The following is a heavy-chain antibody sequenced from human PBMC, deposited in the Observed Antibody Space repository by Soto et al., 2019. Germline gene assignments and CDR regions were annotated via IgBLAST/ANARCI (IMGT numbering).Heavy chain of an antibody. V-gene: IGHV3-30*18. CDR1: GFTFSSYG. CDR2: ISYDGSNK. D-gene: IGHD3-22*01. CDR3: AKPPTKYFDSSGPIDY. J-gene: IGHJ4*02. Sequence: GGSLRLSCAASGFTFSSYGMHWVRQAPGKGLEWVAVISYDGSNKYYADSVKGRFTISRDNSKNTLYLQMNSLRAEDTAVYYCAKPPTKYFDSSGPIDYWGQGTLVTVSS.